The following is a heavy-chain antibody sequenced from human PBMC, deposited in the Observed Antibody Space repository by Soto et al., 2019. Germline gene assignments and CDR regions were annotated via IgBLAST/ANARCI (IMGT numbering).Heavy chain of an antibody. V-gene: IGHV4-30-4*01. J-gene: IGHJ4*02. CDR1: GGTISSAAYC. CDR2: IYDGGTT. CDR3: ARGPSGDKVDY. Sequence: SETLSLTCTVSGGTISSAAYCWSWIRQSPDKGLEWIGHIYDGGTTYSSPSLKGRVTISADTSETQFSLKLNSVSAADTAVYYCARGPSGDKVDYWGQGIQVTVSS. D-gene: IGHD7-27*01.